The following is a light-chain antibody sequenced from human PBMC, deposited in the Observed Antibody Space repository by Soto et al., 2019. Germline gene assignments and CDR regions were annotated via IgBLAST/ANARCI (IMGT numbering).Light chain of an antibody. CDR1: QSVSSN. Sequence: EIVMTQSPAALSVSPGERATLSCRASQSVSSNLAWYQQKPGQAPRLLIYGASTRATGIPVRFSGSGSGTEFTLTISSLHSEDFAVYYCRQYNNWPSFTFGPGTKVAIK. V-gene: IGKV3-15*01. J-gene: IGKJ3*01. CDR3: RQYNNWPSFT. CDR2: GAS.